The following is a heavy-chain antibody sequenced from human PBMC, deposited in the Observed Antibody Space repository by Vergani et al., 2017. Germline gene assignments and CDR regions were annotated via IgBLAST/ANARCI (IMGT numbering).Heavy chain of an antibody. Sequence: VEAGGGLVQPGGSLRLSCAASGFTFSNYWMSWVRQAPGKGLEWVANIKQDGSEKYYVDSVKGRFTISRDNSKNTLYLEMESLRVEDTAVYFCARDKSKRAPAVMGTYYYYMDVWGKGTKVTVSS. CDR3: ARDKSKRAPAVMGTYYYYMDV. V-gene: IGHV3-7*01. CDR1: GFTFSNYW. D-gene: IGHD3-16*01. CDR2: IKQDGSEK. J-gene: IGHJ6*03.